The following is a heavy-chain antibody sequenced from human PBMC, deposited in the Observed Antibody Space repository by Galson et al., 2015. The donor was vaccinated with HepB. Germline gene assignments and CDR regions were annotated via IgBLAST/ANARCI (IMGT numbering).Heavy chain of an antibody. V-gene: IGHV3-33*04. CDR2: IWYDGSKD. J-gene: IGHJ6*02. Sequence: SLRLSCAASGNTFSSHGMHWVRQAPGKGLEWVALIWYDGSKDYYADSVKGRFTVSRDNAKNTLSLQMNSLRDEDTAVYYCAKSLGTGAARGLDVWGQGTTVTVSS. CDR3: AKSLGTGAARGLDV. CDR1: GNTFSSHG. D-gene: IGHD2-8*02.